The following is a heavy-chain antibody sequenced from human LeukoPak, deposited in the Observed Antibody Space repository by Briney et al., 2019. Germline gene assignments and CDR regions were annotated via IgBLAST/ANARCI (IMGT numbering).Heavy chain of an antibody. D-gene: IGHD2-2*01. Sequence: GSLRLSCAASGFTFSSHWMSWIRQPPGKGLEWIGEINHSGSTNYNPSLKSRVTISVDTSKNQFSLKLSFVTAADTAVYYCASRVLGYCSSTSCYEGASYYYGMDVWGQGTTVTVSS. CDR2: INHSGST. CDR1: GFTFSSHW. J-gene: IGHJ6*02. CDR3: ASRVLGYCSSTSCYEGASYYYGMDV. V-gene: IGHV4-34*08.